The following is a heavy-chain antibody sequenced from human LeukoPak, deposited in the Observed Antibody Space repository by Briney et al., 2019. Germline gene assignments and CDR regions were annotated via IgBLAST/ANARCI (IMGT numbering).Heavy chain of an antibody. D-gene: IGHD5-18*01. CDR3: ARDRDSTMALDAFDI. V-gene: IGHV4-39*07. CDR1: GASISSSNYY. CDR2: IYSSGNT. J-gene: IGHJ3*02. Sequence: SETLSLTCAVSGASISSSNYYWGWVRQSPGKGLEWIGNIYSSGNTYYNASLKSRVTMYIDTSKNQFSLKLSSVTAADTAVYYCARDRDSTMALDAFDIWGQGTMVTVSS.